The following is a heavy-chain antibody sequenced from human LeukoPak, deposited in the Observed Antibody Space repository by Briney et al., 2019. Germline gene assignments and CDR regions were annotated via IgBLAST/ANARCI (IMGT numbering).Heavy chain of an antibody. CDR1: GFTFSSYA. D-gene: IGHD6-19*01. J-gene: IGHJ4*02. Sequence: PGGSLRLSCAASGFTFSSYATSWVRQAPGKGLEWVSGINSGGSTYYADSVKGRFTISRDNSKNTLYLQMNSLRTEDTAVYYCAKDEGSGWSPIDFWGQGTLVTVSS. CDR3: AKDEGSGWSPIDF. CDR2: INSGGST. V-gene: IGHV3-23*01.